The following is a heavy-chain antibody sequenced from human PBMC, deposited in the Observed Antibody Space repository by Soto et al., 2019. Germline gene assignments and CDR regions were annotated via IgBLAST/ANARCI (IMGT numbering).Heavy chain of an antibody. CDR1: GFTFSSYW. CDR2: IKEDGSEK. J-gene: IGHJ4*02. V-gene: IGHV3-7*03. CDR3: GRGYARCDY. Sequence: LGGSLRLSCVASGFTFSSYWMSWVRQAPGKGPEWVANIKEDGSEKYYVDSVRGRFTISRDNVKNSLYLQMNSLRAEDTAVYYCGRGYARCDYWGQGTLVTVSS. D-gene: IGHD2-15*01.